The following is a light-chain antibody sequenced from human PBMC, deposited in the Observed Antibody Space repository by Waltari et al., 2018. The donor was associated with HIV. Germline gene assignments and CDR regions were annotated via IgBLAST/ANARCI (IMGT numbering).Light chain of an antibody. J-gene: IGLJ3*02. CDR1: RSNIGSNT. V-gene: IGLV1-44*01. CDR3: AAWDDSLNGWV. CDR2: SNN. Sequence: QSVLTQPPSASGTPGQRVTISCSGSRSNIGSNTVSWYQQLPGTAPKLFIYSNNQRPSGVPDRFSGSKSGTSASLAIIGLQSEDEADYYCAAWDDSLNGWVFGGGTKLTVV.